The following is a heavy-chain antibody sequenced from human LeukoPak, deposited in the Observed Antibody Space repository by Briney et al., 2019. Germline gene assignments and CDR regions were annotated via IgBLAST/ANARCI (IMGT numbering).Heavy chain of an antibody. CDR1: GYTFIDYC. J-gene: IGHJ6*03. V-gene: IGHV1-2*06. CDR3: ASEYNWNDPAYYYYMDV. Sequence: ASMKVSCKASGYTFIDYCIHWVRQAPGQGLEWMGRINPTSGGTNYAQKFQGRVTMTSDTSISTAYMELSRLRSDDTAVYYCASEYNWNDPAYYYYMDVWGKGTTVTVSS. D-gene: IGHD1-20*01. CDR2: INPTSGGT.